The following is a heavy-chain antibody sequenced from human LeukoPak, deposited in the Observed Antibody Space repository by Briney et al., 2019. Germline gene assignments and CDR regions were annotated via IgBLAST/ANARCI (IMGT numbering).Heavy chain of an antibody. Sequence: ASETLSLTCAVSGGSITTTNWWSWVRQPPGKGLEWIGAVHLSGATNNNPSLESRVSMSIDKSKNHLSLEVTSVTAADTAIYYCTRESGAFSPFGFWGQGTLLTVSS. D-gene: IGHD1-26*01. CDR1: GGSITTTNW. V-gene: IGHV4-4*02. CDR3: TRESGAFSPFGF. CDR2: VHLSGAT. J-gene: IGHJ4*02.